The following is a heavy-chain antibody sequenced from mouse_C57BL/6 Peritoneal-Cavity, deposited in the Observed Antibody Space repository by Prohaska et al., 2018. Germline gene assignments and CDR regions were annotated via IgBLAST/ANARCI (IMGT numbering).Heavy chain of an antibody. Sequence: EVQLLETGGGLVQPGGSRGLSCEGSGFTFSGFWMSWVRQTPGKTLEWIGDINSDVSAINYAPSINDRFTIFRENDKSNLYLQMSNVRSEDTATYFCMRYGNYWYFDVWGTGTTVTVSS. J-gene: IGHJ1*03. CDR3: MRYGNYWYFDV. CDR2: INSDVSAI. D-gene: IGHD2-1*01. V-gene: IGHV11-2*01. CDR1: GFTFSGFW.